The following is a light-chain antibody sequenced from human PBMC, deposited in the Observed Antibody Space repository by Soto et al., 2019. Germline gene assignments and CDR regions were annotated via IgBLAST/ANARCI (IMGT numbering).Light chain of an antibody. CDR3: ATWDRSLSVGV. V-gene: IGLV1-51*01. CDR2: DND. Sequence: QSVLTQPPSVSAAPGQKVTISCSGSSSNIGNNYVFWYLQLPGTAPKLLIYDNDKRPSGIPDRFSGSKSGTSATLGITGLQTGDEADYYCATWDRSLSVGVFGGGTKVTVL. CDR1: SSNIGNNY. J-gene: IGLJ2*01.